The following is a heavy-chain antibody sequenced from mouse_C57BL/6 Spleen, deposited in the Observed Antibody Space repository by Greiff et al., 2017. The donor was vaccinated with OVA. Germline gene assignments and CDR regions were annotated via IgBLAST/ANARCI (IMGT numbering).Heavy chain of an antibody. CDR3: ARKGTYYSNWGFAY. D-gene: IGHD2-5*01. V-gene: IGHV3-6*01. CDR1: GYSITSGYY. Sequence: EVQLQQSGPGLVKPSQSLSLTCSVTGYSITSGYYWNWIRQFPGNKLEWMGYISYDGSNNYNPSLKNRISITRDTSKNQFFLKLNSVTTEDTATYYCARKGTYYSNWGFAYWGQGTLVTVSA. CDR2: ISYDGSN. J-gene: IGHJ3*01.